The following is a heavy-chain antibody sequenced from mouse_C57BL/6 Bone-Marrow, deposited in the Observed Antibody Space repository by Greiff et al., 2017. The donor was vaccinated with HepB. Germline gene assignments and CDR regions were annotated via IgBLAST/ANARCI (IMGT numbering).Heavy chain of an antibody. CDR1: GYTFTDYY. V-gene: IGHV1-26*01. J-gene: IGHJ4*01. Sequence: EVQLQQSGPELVKPGASVKISCKASGYTFTDYYMNWVKQSHGKSLEWIGDINPNNGGTSYNQKCKGKATLTVDKSSSAAYMELRSLTSEDSAVYYCERSETAQFAYYYAMDYWGQGTAVTVSS. CDR2: INPNNGGT. CDR3: ERSETAQFAYYYAMDY. D-gene: IGHD3-2*02.